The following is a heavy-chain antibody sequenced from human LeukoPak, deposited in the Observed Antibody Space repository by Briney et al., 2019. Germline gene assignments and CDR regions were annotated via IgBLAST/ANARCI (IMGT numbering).Heavy chain of an antibody. CDR3: AKDREVRGVIYFDY. CDR1: GFTFSSYA. J-gene: IGHJ4*02. V-gene: IGHV3-23*01. Sequence: GGSLRLSCAASGFTFSSYAMSWVRQAPGRGLEWVSAISGSGGSTYYADSVKGRFTISRDNSKNTLYLQMNSLRAEDTAVYYCAKDREVRGVIYFDYWGQGTLVTVSS. D-gene: IGHD3-10*01. CDR2: ISGSGGST.